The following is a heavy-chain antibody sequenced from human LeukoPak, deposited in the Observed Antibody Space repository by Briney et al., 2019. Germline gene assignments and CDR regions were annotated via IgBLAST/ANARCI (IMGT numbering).Heavy chain of an antibody. J-gene: IGHJ5*02. CDR3: ARSYDSIAFDP. D-gene: IGHD3-22*01. CDR2: IIPIFGTA. CDR1: GGTFSSYA. Sequence: SVKVSCKASGGTFSSYAIRWVRQAPGQGLEWMGGIIPIFGTANYAQKFQGRVTITADESTSTAYMELSSLRLEDTAVYYCARSYDSIAFDPWGQGTLVTVSS. V-gene: IGHV1-69*13.